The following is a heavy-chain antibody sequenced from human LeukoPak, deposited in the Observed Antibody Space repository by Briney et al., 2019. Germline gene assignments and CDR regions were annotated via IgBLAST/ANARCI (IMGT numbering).Heavy chain of an antibody. CDR1: GGSISSYH. V-gene: IGHV4-59*12. Sequence: SETLSLTCTVSGGSISSYHWSWIRQPPGKGLEWIGYIYYIGSTNYNPSLKSRVTISVDKSKNQFSLKLSSVTAADTAVYYCARGQGGDYYDTSGFYFDFWGQGTLVIVSS. CDR3: ARGQGGDYYDTSGFYFDF. CDR2: IYYIGST. J-gene: IGHJ4*02. D-gene: IGHD3-22*01.